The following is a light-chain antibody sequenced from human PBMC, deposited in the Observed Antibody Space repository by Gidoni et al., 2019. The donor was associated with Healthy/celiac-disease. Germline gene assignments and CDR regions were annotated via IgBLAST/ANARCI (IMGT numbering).Light chain of an antibody. V-gene: IGKV3-15*01. CDR3: QQYNNWPPSIT. J-gene: IGKJ5*01. Sequence: EIVMTPSPATLSVSPGERATLSCRASPSVSSNLAWYQQKPGQAPRLLIYGASTSATGIPASFSGSGSGTEFTLTISSLQSEDFAVYYCQQYNNWPPSITFGQGTRLEIK. CDR2: GAS. CDR1: PSVSSN.